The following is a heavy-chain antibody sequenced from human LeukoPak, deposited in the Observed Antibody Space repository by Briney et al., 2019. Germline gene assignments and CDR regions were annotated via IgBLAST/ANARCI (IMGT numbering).Heavy chain of an antibody. CDR3: ARDGNSGWSDFDY. V-gene: IGHV3-7*03. Sequence: GGSLRLSCAASGFTFTNAWMNWVRQAPGRGLEWVANIKEDGSEKYYVDSVKGRFTISRDNAKNSLYLQMISLRAEDTAVYYCARDGNSGWSDFDYWGQGTLVTVSS. D-gene: IGHD6-19*01. CDR1: GFTFTNAW. J-gene: IGHJ4*02. CDR2: IKEDGSEK.